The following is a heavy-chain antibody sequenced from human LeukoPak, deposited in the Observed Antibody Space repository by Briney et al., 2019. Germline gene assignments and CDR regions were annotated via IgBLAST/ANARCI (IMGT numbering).Heavy chain of an antibody. CDR3: ARELYCSGGSCYSYYYYGMDV. CDR2: ISSSSSYI. J-gene: IGHJ6*04. D-gene: IGHD2-15*01. CDR1: GFTFSSYA. V-gene: IGHV3-21*01. Sequence: PGGSLRLSCAASGFTFSSYAMSWVRQAPGKGLEWVSSISSSSSYIYYADSVKGRFTISRDNAKNSLYLQMNSLRAEDTAVYYCARELYCSGGSCYSYYYYGMDVWGKGTTVTVSS.